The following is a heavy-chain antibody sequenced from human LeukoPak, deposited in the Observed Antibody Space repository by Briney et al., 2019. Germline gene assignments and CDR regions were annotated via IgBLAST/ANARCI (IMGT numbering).Heavy chain of an antibody. CDR2: ISGSGGST. CDR3: ARAYSTSWYSFDY. V-gene: IGHV3-23*01. J-gene: IGHJ4*02. D-gene: IGHD6-13*01. CDR1: GFTFSSYA. Sequence: QTGGSLRLSCGASGFTFSSYAMSWVRQAPGKGLEWVSAISGSGGSTYYADSVKGRFTISRDNSKNTLYLQMNSLRAEDTAVYYCARAYSTSWYSFDYWGQGTLVTVSS.